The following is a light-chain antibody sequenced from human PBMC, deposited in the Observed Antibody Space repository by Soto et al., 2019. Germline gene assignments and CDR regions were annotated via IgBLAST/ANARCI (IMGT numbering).Light chain of an antibody. CDR3: QEYNSAPWT. CDR1: QGISNF. J-gene: IGKJ1*01. CDR2: AAS. Sequence: DIQMTQSPSSLSASVGDRVTITCRASQGISNFLAWYQQKPGKVPKLLIYAASTLQSGVPSRFSGSGSGTDFTLTITSLQPEDVTTYYCQEYNSAPWTFGQGTKVEIK. V-gene: IGKV1-27*01.